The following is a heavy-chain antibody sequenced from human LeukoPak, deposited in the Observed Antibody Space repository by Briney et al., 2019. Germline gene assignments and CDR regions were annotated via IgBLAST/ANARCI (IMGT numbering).Heavy chain of an antibody. CDR1: GFTFSSYS. Sequence: PGGSLRLSCAASGFTFSSYSMNWVRQAPGKGLEWVSYISSSSSTIYYADPVKGRFTISRDNAKNSLCLQMNSLRAEDTAVYYCARSSLEEGAAFDIWGQGTMVTVSS. CDR3: ARSSLEEGAAFDI. J-gene: IGHJ3*02. D-gene: IGHD1-26*01. V-gene: IGHV3-48*01. CDR2: ISSSSSTI.